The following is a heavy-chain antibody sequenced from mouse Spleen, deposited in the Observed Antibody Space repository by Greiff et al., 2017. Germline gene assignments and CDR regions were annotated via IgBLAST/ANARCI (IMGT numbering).Heavy chain of an antibody. D-gene: IGHD2-14*01. J-gene: IGHJ2*01. CDR1: GFSLTSYG. CDR2: IWRGGST. V-gene: IGHV2-5*01. Sequence: VKLVESGPGLVQPSQSLSITCTVSGFSLTSYGVHWVRQSPGKGLEWLGVIWRGGSTDYNAAFMSRLSITKDNSKSQVFFKMNSLQADDTAIYYCAKGDYRYGYYFDYWGQGTTLTVSS. CDR3: AKGDYRYGYYFDY.